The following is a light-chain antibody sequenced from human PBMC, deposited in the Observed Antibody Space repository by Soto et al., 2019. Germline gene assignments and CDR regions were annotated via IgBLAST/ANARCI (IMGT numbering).Light chain of an antibody. CDR1: QSVRSSY. CDR2: AAS. CDR3: QQYGSSPRT. J-gene: IGKJ1*01. Sequence: MVVTQSPETLSLCPGESATLSCRASQSVRSSYLAWYQQTPGQTPRLLIYAASSRATGIPDRFSGSGSGTDFSLTISRLEAEDFAVYYCQQYGSSPRTFGQGTKVAIK. V-gene: IGKV3-20*01.